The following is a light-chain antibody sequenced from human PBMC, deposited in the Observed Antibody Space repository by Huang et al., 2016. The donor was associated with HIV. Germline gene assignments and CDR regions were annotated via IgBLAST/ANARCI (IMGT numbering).Light chain of an antibody. CDR2: WAS. CDR1: QSVLYSSNNKNY. J-gene: IGKJ3*01. V-gene: IGKV4-1*01. CDR3: QQYYSTPFT. Sequence: DIVMTQSPDSLAVSLGERATINCKSSQSVLYSSNNKNYLAWYQQKPGQPPKLLIYWASTLKSGVPDRFSGGGSGTDFTLTISSLQAEDVAVYYCQQYYSTPFTFGPGTKVDIK.